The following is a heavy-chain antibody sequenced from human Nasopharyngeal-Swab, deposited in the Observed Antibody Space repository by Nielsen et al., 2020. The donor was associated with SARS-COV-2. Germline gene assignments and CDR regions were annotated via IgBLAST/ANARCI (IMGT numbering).Heavy chain of an antibody. Sequence: GESLKISCAASGFTFSSYGMHWVRQAPGKGLEWVAVISYDGSNKYYADSVKGRFTISRDNSKNTLYLQMNSLRAEDTAVYYCAREGGPENYWGQGTLVTVSS. CDR1: GFTFSSYG. D-gene: IGHD3-16*01. CDR2: ISYDGSNK. J-gene: IGHJ4*02. V-gene: IGHV3-30*03. CDR3: AREGGPENY.